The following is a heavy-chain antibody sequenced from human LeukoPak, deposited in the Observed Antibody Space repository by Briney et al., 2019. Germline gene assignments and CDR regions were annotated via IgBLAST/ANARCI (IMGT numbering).Heavy chain of an antibody. Sequence: SETLSLTCTVSGGSISSYYWSWIRQPPGKGLEWIGYIYYSGSTNYNPSLKSRVTISVDTSKNQFSLKLNSMTAADTAVYYCARHGRANGLDIWGHGTMVTVSS. V-gene: IGHV4-59*08. CDR3: ARHGRANGLDI. CDR2: IYYSGST. CDR1: GGSISSYY. D-gene: IGHD2-8*01. J-gene: IGHJ3*02.